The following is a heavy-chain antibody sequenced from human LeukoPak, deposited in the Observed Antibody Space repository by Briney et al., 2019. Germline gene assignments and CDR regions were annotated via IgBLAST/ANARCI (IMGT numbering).Heavy chain of an antibody. CDR2: IWYDGSNK. CDR1: GFTFSSYG. CDR3: ARGPAPYSSTPADY. V-gene: IGHV3-33*01. D-gene: IGHD6-13*01. Sequence: AGRSLRLSCAASGFTFSSYGMHWVRQAPGKGLEWVVVIWYDGSNKYYADSVKGRFTISRDNSKNTLYLQMNSLRAEDTAVYYCARGPAPYSSTPADYWGQGTLVTVSS. J-gene: IGHJ4*02.